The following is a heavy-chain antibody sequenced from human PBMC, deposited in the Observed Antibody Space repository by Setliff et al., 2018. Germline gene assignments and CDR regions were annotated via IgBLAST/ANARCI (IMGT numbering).Heavy chain of an antibody. Sequence: PGECLKISRKGAGYSVTRDWICWVRQMPGKGLEWMGIIYPGDSDTRYSPSFQGQVTISVDKSINTAYLQWSSLRASDTAIYYCARHPYYYGSGTYLDNNNRWFDPWGQGTLVTVSS. V-gene: IGHV5-51*01. CDR1: GYSVTRDW. CDR3: ARHPYYYGSGTYLDNNNRWFDP. D-gene: IGHD3-10*01. J-gene: IGHJ5*02. CDR2: IYPGDSDT.